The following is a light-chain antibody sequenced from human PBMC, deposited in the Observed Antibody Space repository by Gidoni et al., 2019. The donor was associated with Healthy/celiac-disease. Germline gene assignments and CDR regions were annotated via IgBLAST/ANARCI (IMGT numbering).Light chain of an antibody. Sequence: IVLTQSPGTLSLSPGERATLSCRASQSVSRSYLAWYQQQPGQAPRLLIYGASSRATGIPDRFSGSGSGTDFTLTISRLEPEDFAVYYCQQYGSSPPWTFGQGTKVEIK. V-gene: IGKV3-20*01. CDR1: QSVSRSY. CDR3: QQYGSSPPWT. J-gene: IGKJ1*01. CDR2: GAS.